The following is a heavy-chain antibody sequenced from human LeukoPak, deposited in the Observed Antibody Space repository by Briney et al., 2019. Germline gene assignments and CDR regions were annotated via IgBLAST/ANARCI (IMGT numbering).Heavy chain of an antibody. J-gene: IGHJ5*02. Sequence: ASVKVSCKASGHTFTNYGITWVRQAPGQGLEWMGWISAYNGNTNYAQKFQGRVTMTTDTSTSTAYMELRSLRSDDTAVYYCARDIGSWYNPNWFDPWGQGTLVTVSS. CDR2: ISAYNGNT. V-gene: IGHV1-18*01. CDR1: GHTFTNYG. CDR3: ARDIGSWYNPNWFDP. D-gene: IGHD6-13*01.